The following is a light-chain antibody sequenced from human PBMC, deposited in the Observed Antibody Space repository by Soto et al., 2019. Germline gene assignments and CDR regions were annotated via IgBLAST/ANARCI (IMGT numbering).Light chain of an antibody. V-gene: IGKV1-27*01. Sequence: DIQMTQSPSTLSASVGDRVTITCRASEGISNYLAWFQQKPGKVPKLLIYAASTLQSGVPSRFSGSGSGTDFTLTISSLQPDDVATYYCQKYNSGGPLTFGGGTKVDNK. J-gene: IGKJ4*01. CDR1: EGISNY. CDR3: QKYNSGGPLT. CDR2: AAS.